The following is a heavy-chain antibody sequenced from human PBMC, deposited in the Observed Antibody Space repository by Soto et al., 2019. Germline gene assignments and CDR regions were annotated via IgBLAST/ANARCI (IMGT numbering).Heavy chain of an antibody. J-gene: IGHJ6*04. CDR3: ARDLPGYAMDL. Sequence: EVQLVESGGGLVQPGGSLRLSCVASAFTLGSYHMDWVRQAPGKGLEWLSYIDASGTVIYYADSVRGRFTVSRDNAKNSLFLKINGLGAEDRAVYYWARDLPGYAMDLWGKGTPVTVSS. V-gene: IGHV3-48*03. CDR1: AFTLGSYH. CDR2: IDASGTVI. D-gene: IGHD2-2*01.